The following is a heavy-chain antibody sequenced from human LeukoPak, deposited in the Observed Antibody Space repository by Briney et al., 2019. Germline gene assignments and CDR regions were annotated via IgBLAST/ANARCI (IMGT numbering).Heavy chain of an antibody. J-gene: IGHJ5*02. CDR3: ARGSTLGSCTSSSCHNRFDP. CDR2: ISGRSNYI. Sequence: AGGSLRLSCAASGFTFSTFSMNWVRQAPGKGLEWVSSISGRSNYIFYADSVKGRFTISRDNAENSLYLLLNSLRVEDTAVYYCARGSTLGSCTSSSCHNRFDPWGQGTLVTVSS. CDR1: GFTFSTFS. D-gene: IGHD2-2*01. V-gene: IGHV3-21*01.